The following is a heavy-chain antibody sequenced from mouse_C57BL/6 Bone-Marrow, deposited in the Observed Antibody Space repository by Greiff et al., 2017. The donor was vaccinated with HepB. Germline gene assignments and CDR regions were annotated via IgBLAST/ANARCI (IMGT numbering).Heavy chain of an antibody. CDR3: ARDGGNYGGYYAMDY. D-gene: IGHD2-1*01. Sequence: VQLQQSGPSLVRPSQTLSLTCTVPGFSINSDCYWIWIRQFPGNKLEYIGYTFYSGITYYNPSLESRTYITRDTSKNQFSLKLSSVTTEDTATYYCARDGGNYGGYYAMDYWGQGTSVTVSS. V-gene: IGHV3-3*01. CDR1: GFSINSDCY. J-gene: IGHJ4*01. CDR2: TFYSGIT.